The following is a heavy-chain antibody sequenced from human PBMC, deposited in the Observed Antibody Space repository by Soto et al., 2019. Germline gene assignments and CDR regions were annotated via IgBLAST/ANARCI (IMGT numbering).Heavy chain of an antibody. D-gene: IGHD5-12*01. Sequence: PGGSLRLSCAGSGFTFSIYGMSLLRRAPGKGLEWVSGISGSSGVGSGGNTYHADSVKGRFTISRDDSKNSLYLQMNSLRAEDTAVYYCARASGYSGYDGLNWFDPWGQGTLVTVSS. V-gene: IGHV3-23*01. CDR1: GFTFSIYG. J-gene: IGHJ5*02. CDR2: ISGSSGVGSGGNT. CDR3: ARASGYSGYDGLNWFDP.